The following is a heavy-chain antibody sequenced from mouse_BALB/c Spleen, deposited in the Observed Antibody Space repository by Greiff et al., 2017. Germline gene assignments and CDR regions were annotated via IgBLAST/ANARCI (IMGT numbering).Heavy chain of an antibody. CDR2: IWAGGST. Sequence: QVQLKQSGPGLVAPSQSLSISCTVSGFSLTSYGVHWVRQPPGKGLEWLGVIWAGGSTNYNSAIMSRLSISKENSKSQVFLKMNSLQTDDTAMYYCARVDDYDSYYAMDYWGQGTSVTVSS. CDR3: ARVDDYDSYYAMDY. CDR1: GFSLTSYG. J-gene: IGHJ4*01. D-gene: IGHD2-4*01. V-gene: IGHV2-9*02.